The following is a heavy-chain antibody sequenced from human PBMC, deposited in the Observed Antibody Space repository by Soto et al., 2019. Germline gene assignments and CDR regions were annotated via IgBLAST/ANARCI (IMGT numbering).Heavy chain of an antibody. V-gene: IGHV1-18*01. D-gene: IGHD3-16*01. CDR1: GYIFVNYG. Sequence: QVQLVQSGDEVKKPGASVKVSCKASGYIFVNYGIAWVRQAPGQGLGWMGWISPYTGNTHSATKVQGRLTMTTDKSTSTAYMDLGSLTSDDTAVYYFVMVDNYVTPTPQDVWGQGTTVTVSS. CDR2: ISPYTGNT. J-gene: IGHJ6*02. CDR3: VMVDNYVTPTPQDV.